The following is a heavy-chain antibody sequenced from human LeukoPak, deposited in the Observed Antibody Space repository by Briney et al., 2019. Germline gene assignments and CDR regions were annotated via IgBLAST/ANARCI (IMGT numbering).Heavy chain of an antibody. Sequence: GGSLRLSXAASGFTFSSYAMSWVRQAPGKGLEWVSAISGSGGSTYYADSVKGRFTISRDNSKNTLYLQMNSLRAEDTAVYYCAKGGSGWPEYFQHWGQGTLVTVSS. CDR1: GFTFSSYA. D-gene: IGHD6-19*01. V-gene: IGHV3-23*01. J-gene: IGHJ1*01. CDR2: ISGSGGST. CDR3: AKGGSGWPEYFQH.